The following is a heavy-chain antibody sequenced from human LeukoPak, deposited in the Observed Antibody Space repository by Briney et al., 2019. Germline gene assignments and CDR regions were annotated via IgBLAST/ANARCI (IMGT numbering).Heavy chain of an antibody. CDR1: GFTFSNAW. CDR3: ARDMRSSGWYTFGFDY. V-gene: IGHV3-21*01. D-gene: IGHD6-19*01. Sequence: GGSLRLSCAASGFTFSNAWMSWVRQAPGKGLEWVSSISSSSSYIYYADSVKGRFTISRDNAKNSLYLQMNSLRAEDTAVYYCARDMRSSGWYTFGFDYWGQGTLVTVSS. J-gene: IGHJ4*02. CDR2: ISSSSSYI.